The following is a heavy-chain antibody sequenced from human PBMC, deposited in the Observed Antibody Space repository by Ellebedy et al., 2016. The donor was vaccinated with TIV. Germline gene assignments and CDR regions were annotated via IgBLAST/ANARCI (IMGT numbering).Heavy chain of an antibody. CDR3: ARDWGTGYCSGGSCRNWFDP. J-gene: IGHJ5*02. Sequence: AASVKVSCKASGYTFTGYYMHWVRQAPGQGLDWMGWVSAYSGNTNYAENLQGRVTMTTDTSTSTAYMELRSLRSNDTAVYYCARDWGTGYCSGGSCRNWFDPWGQGTLVTVSS. D-gene: IGHD2-15*01. CDR1: GYTFTGYY. V-gene: IGHV1-18*04. CDR2: VSAYSGNT.